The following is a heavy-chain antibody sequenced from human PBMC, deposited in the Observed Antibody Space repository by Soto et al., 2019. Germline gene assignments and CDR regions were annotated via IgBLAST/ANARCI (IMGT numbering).Heavy chain of an antibody. D-gene: IGHD6-19*01. CDR3: ARGGQQWLGPYYNFDY. CDR2: IYYSGST. V-gene: IGHV4-31*03. Sequence: TSETLSLTCTVSGGSISSGGYYWSWIRQHPGKGLEWIGYIYYSGSTYYNPSLKSRVTISVDTSKNQFSLKLSSVTAADTAVYYCARGGQQWLGPYYNFDYWGQGTLVTVSS. J-gene: IGHJ4*02. CDR1: GGSISSGGYY.